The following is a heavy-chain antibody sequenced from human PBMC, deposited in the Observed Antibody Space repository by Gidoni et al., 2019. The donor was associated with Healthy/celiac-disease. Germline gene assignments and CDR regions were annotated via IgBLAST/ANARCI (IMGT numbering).Heavy chain of an antibody. CDR2: INHSGST. CDR1: GGSFSGYY. J-gene: IGHJ5*02. Sequence: QVQLQQWGAGLLKPSETLSLTCAVYGGSFSGYYWSWIRQPPGKGLEWIGEINHSGSTNYNPSLKSRVTISVDTSKNQFSLKLSSVTAADTAVYYCARLRPVVPADINGFDPWGQGTLVTVSS. V-gene: IGHV4-34*01. D-gene: IGHD2-2*02. CDR3: ARLRPVVPADINGFDP.